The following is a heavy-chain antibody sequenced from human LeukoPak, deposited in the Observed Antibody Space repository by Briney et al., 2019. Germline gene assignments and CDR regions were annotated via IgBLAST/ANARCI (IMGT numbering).Heavy chain of an antibody. D-gene: IGHD5-18*01. CDR1: GYTFTTSG. CDR2: NSADNGIT. Sequence: ASVKVSCKASGYTFTTSGINWVRQAPGQGLEWLGWNSADNGITRYAQQFQGRVTLISDTSTNTAYMELRNLRSDDTAVYYCARVKQLWRDYYLDYWGQGTLVTVSS. V-gene: IGHV1-18*01. J-gene: IGHJ4*02. CDR3: ARVKQLWRDYYLDY.